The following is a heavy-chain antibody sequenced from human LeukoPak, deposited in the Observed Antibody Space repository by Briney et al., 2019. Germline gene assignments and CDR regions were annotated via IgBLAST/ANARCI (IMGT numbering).Heavy chain of an antibody. Sequence: PSETLSLTCAVYGGSFSGYYWSWIRQPPGKGLEWIGEINHSGSTNYNPSLKSRVTISVDTSKNQFSLKLSSVTAADTAVYYCARGKTQRRLQYFDYWGQGTLVTVSS. J-gene: IGHJ4*02. D-gene: IGHD5-24*01. CDR1: GGSFSGYY. V-gene: IGHV4-34*01. CDR2: INHSGST. CDR3: ARGKTQRRLQYFDY.